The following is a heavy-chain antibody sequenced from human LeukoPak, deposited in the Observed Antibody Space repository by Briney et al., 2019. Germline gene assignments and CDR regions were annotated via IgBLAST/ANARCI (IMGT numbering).Heavy chain of an antibody. D-gene: IGHD3-10*01. V-gene: IGHV3-48*04. Sequence: QSGGSLRLSCAASGFTFRRYSMNWVRQGPGKGLEWISYITTTDTTKYYTDSVKGRFTISRDNAKNSLYLQMHSLRAEDTAVYYCARGGFVFDIWGQGTVVTVSS. CDR2: ITTTDTTK. CDR3: ARGGFVFDI. CDR1: GFTFRRYS. J-gene: IGHJ3*02.